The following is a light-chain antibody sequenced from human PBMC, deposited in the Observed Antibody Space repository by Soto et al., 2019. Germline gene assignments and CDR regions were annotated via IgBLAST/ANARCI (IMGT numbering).Light chain of an antibody. J-gene: IGLJ1*01. Sequence: QSALTQPASVSGSPGQSITISCTGTSSDVGSYNYVSWFQHHPGKAPKLIIYEVNKRPSGISDRFSGSKSGNTASLTISGLQAEDEADYSCQSYDSSLSGFYVFGTGTKVTVL. CDR3: QSYDSSLSGFYV. V-gene: IGLV2-23*02. CDR1: SSDVGSYNY. CDR2: EVN.